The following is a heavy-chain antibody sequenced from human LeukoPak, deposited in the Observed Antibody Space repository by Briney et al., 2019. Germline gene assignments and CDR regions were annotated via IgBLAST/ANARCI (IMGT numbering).Heavy chain of an antibody. J-gene: IGHJ3*01. CDR3: ARQKCTSASCLTKNAFDV. D-gene: IGHD2-2*01. CDR1: GVSISPYY. V-gene: IGHV4-4*09. Sequence: PSETLSLTCAVSGVSISPYYWAWIRQPPGKGLEWIGYIHTSGSNNQYPSLKSRVTISVDKSKNHFSLRLTSVTAADSAVYYCARQKCTSASCLTKNAFDVWGQGTMVPVSS. CDR2: IHTSGSN.